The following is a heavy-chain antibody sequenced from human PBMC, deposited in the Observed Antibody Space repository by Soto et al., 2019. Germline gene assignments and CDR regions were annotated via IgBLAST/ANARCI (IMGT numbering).Heavy chain of an antibody. J-gene: IGHJ5*02. D-gene: IGHD3-10*01. CDR3: ARERGLLLWFGEYNWFDP. CDR2: INHSGST. V-gene: IGHV4-34*01. CDR1: GGSFSGYY. Sequence: QVQLQQWGAGLLKPSETLSLTCAVYGGSFSGYYWSWIRQPPGKGLEWIGEINHSGSTNYNPSLKSRVTISVDTSKNQFSRKRSCVTAADTAVYYCARERGLLLWFGEYNWFDPWGQGTLVTVSS.